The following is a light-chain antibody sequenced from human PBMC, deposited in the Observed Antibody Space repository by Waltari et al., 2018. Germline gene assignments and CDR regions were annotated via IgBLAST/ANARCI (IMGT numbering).Light chain of an antibody. Sequence: DIVMTQSPLSLPVTPGEPASIYCRSSQSLLYSNGYNYLDWYLQKPGQSPQLLIYLGSNRASGVPDRFSGSGSGTDFTLKISRVEAEDVGVYYCMQAVQTPLTFGGGTKVEIK. V-gene: IGKV2-28*01. CDR1: QSLLYSNGYNY. CDR2: LGS. CDR3: MQAVQTPLT. J-gene: IGKJ4*01.